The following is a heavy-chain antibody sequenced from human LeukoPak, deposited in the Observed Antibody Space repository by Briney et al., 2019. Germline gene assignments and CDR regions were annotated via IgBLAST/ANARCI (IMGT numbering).Heavy chain of an antibody. Sequence: ASVKVSCKASGYTFTGYYMHWVRQAPGQGLEWMGWINPNSGGTNYAQKFQGRVTMTRGTSISTAYMELSRLRSDDTAVYYCARAFYDYVWGSYRPIDYWGQGTLVTVSS. CDR3: ARAFYDYVWGSYRPIDY. V-gene: IGHV1-2*02. CDR2: INPNSGGT. CDR1: GYTFTGYY. D-gene: IGHD3-16*02. J-gene: IGHJ4*02.